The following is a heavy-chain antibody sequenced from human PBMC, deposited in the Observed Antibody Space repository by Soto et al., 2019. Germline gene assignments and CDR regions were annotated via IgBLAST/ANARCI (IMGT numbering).Heavy chain of an antibody. Sequence: SSVKVSCKASGGPFSSYAISWVRQAPGQGLEWMGGIIPIFGTANYAQKFQGRVTITADESTSTASMELSSLRSEDTAVYYCATIPTALVRYYFAYLGQGTLVTVSS. CDR2: IIPIFGTA. CDR1: GGPFSSYA. D-gene: IGHD5-18*01. CDR3: ATIPTALVRYYFAY. V-gene: IGHV1-69*13. J-gene: IGHJ4*02.